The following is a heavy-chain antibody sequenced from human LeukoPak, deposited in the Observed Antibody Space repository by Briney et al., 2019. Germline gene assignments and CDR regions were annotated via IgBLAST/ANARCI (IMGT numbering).Heavy chain of an antibody. J-gene: IGHJ6*03. CDR1: GFTFSSYA. V-gene: IGHV3-30*04. Sequence: PGGSLRLSCAASGFTFSSYAMHWVRQAPGKGLEWVAVISYDGSNKYYADSVKGRFTISRDNSKNTLYLQMNSLRAEDTAVYYCARKAAADYYYYYMDVWGKGTTVTVSS. CDR3: ARKAAADYYYYYMDV. D-gene: IGHD6-13*01. CDR2: ISYDGSNK.